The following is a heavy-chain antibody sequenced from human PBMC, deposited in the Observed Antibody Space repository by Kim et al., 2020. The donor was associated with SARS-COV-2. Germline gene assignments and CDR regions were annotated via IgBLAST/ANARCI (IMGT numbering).Heavy chain of an antibody. CDR1: GGTFSSYA. CDR2: IIPIFGTA. J-gene: IGHJ4*01. CDR3: ARGGFCDSGGYYVQFDY. V-gene: IGHV1-69*06. Sequence: SVKVSCKASGGTFSSYAISWGRQAPGQRLEWMGGIIPIFGTADYAQKFQDRVTITAEKTTNTAYMELSSLRSEETAEYYCARGGFCDSGGYYVQFDYWG. D-gene: IGHD3-22*01.